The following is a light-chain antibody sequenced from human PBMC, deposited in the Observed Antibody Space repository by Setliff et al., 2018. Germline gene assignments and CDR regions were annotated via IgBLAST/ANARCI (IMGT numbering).Light chain of an antibody. CDR3: LSYTSETTHAL. V-gene: IGLV2-14*01. CDR1: TSDVGRYNY. Sequence: QSALAQPAAVSGSPGQSIAISCTGTTSDVGRYNYVSWYQHHPGKPPKLMIFEVTKRPSGVSDRFSGSKSGNTASLTISGLQAEDEADYYCLSYTSETTHALFAGGTK. J-gene: IGLJ2*01. CDR2: EVT.